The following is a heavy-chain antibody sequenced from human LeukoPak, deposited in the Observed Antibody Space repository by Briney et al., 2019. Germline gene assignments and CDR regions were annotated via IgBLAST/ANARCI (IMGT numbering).Heavy chain of an antibody. D-gene: IGHD2-15*01. J-gene: IGHJ4*02. CDR1: GFTFSSYS. Sequence: GGSLRLSCAASGFTFSSYSVNWVRQAPGKGLEWVSSISSSSSYIYYADSVKGRFTISRDNAKNSLYLQMNSLRAEDTAVYYCARDLSGYCSGGSCYSTILLDYWGQGTLVTVSS. V-gene: IGHV3-21*01. CDR2: ISSSSSYI. CDR3: ARDLSGYCSGGSCYSTILLDY.